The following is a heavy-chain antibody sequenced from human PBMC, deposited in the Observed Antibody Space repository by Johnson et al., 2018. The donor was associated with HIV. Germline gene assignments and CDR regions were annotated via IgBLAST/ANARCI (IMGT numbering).Heavy chain of an antibody. CDR3: ARDPSTAAADSKDAFDI. CDR2: FKSKTDGGTT. D-gene: IGHD6-13*01. J-gene: IGHJ3*02. CDR1: GFTFTNAW. V-gene: IGHV3-15*01. Sequence: VQLVESGGGLAQPGGSLRLSCAASGFTFTNAWMSWVRQAPGKGLEWVGRFKSKTDGGTTDYGAPVQCRFTISRDDSKNTLFLQMNSLKTEDTAVYYCARDPSTAAADSKDAFDIWGQGTMVTVSS.